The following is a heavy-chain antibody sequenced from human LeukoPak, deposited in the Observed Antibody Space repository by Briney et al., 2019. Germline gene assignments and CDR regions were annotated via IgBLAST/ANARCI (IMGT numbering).Heavy chain of an antibody. CDR2: INPNSGGT. CDR1: GYTFTGYY. D-gene: IGHD3-3*01. CDR3: ASQRGLGVAEYYFDY. V-gene: IGHV1-2*02. Sequence: ASVKVSCKASGYTFTGYYMHWVRQAPGQGLEWMGWINPNSGGTNYAQKFQGGVTMTRDTSISTAYMELSRLRSDDTAVYYCASQRGLGVAEYYFDYWGQGTLVTVSS. J-gene: IGHJ4*02.